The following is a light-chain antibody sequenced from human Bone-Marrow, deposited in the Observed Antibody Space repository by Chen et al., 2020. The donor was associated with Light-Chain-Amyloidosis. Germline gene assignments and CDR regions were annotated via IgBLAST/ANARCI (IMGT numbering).Light chain of an antibody. CDR2: RDT. V-gene: IGLV3-25*03. Sequence: SYVLTQPPSVSVSSGQTARITCSGDDLPTKYAYWYQQKPGQAPVLVIHRDTERPSGISERFSGSSSGTTATLTISGVQAEDEADYHCQSADSSGTYEVIFGGGTKLTVL. CDR1: DLPTKY. J-gene: IGLJ2*01. CDR3: QSADSSGTYEVI.